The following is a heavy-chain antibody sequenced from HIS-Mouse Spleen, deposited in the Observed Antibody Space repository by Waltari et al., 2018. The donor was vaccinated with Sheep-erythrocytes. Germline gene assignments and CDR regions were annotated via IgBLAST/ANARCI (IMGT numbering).Heavy chain of an antibody. J-gene: IGHJ4*02. CDR3: ARGARGSSWYLDY. CDR2: IYYSGST. V-gene: IGHV4-39*07. Sequence: QLQLQESGPGLVKPSETLSLTCTVSGGSISSSSYYWGWIRQPPGKGLAWIGSIYYSGSTYSNPSLKSRVTISVDTSKNQFSLKLSSVTAADTAVYYCARGARGSSWYLDYWGQGTLVTVSS. D-gene: IGHD6-13*01. CDR1: GGSISSSSYY.